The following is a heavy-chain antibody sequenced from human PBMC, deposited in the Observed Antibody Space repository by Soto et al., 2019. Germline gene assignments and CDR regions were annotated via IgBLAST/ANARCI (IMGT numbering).Heavy chain of an antibody. J-gene: IGHJ4*02. V-gene: IGHV3-7*01. CDR1: GFTFSSYW. CDR2: IKQDGSEK. Sequence: EVQLVESGGGLVQPGGSLRLSCAASGFTFSSYWMSWVRQAPGKGLEWVANIKQDGSEKYYVDSVKGRFTISRDNAKNSLYPQMNSLRAEDTAVYYCARDYDFWSGYYTDYFDYWGQGTLVTVSS. D-gene: IGHD3-3*01. CDR3: ARDYDFWSGYYTDYFDY.